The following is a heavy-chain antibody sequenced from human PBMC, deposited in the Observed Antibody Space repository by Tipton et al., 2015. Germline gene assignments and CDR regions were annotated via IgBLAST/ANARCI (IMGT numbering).Heavy chain of an antibody. CDR3: ARGAGNSSTWDFDY. Sequence: TLSLTCTVSGGSIRNPRYFWAWIRQPPGEGLEWIGSIYYSGTTYDNPSLKNRVITSVDPSKNQFSLNLSSVTAADTAVYYCARGAGNSSTWDFDYWGQGSLVTVSS. CDR2: IYYSGTT. CDR1: GGSIRNPRYF. J-gene: IGHJ4*02. D-gene: IGHD6-13*01. V-gene: IGHV4-39*02.